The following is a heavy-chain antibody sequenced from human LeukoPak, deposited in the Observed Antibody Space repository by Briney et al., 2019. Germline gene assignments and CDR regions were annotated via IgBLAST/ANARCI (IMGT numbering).Heavy chain of an antibody. CDR3: ARRHDGYSYGHGSFDY. Sequence: SETLSLTCAVYGGSFSGYYWSWIRQPPGKGLEWIGEINHSGSTNYNPSLRSRVTISVDTSKNQFSLKLSSVTAADTAVYYCARRHDGYSYGHGSFDYWGQGTLVTVSS. CDR2: INHSGST. V-gene: IGHV4-34*01. CDR1: GGSFSGYY. D-gene: IGHD5-18*01. J-gene: IGHJ4*02.